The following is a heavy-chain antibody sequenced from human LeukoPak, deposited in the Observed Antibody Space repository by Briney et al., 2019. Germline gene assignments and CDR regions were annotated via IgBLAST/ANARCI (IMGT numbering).Heavy chain of an antibody. Sequence: GGSLRLSRAASGFTFSSYGMHWVRQAPGKGLEWVAYIQYDGSNKYYADSVKGRFTISRDNSKNTLYLQMNSLRAEDTAVYYCAKSGYNRFDYWGQGTLVTVSS. V-gene: IGHV3-30*02. CDR3: AKSGYNRFDY. J-gene: IGHJ4*02. CDR2: IQYDGSNK. D-gene: IGHD5-24*01. CDR1: GFTFSSYG.